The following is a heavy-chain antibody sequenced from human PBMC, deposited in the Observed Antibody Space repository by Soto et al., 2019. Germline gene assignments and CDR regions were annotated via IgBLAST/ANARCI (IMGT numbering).Heavy chain of an antibody. J-gene: IGHJ5*02. CDR2: IIPIFGTA. CDR3: ARGLGPYVGNSRTWFDP. CDR1: GGNFLRDS. Sequence: VASVKVSCKASGGNFLRDSISWVRQAPGQGLEWMGGIIPIFGTANFAQMFQGRVTITADKSTSTAYMELSRLRSEDTAVYYCARGLGPYVGNSRTWFDPCGQGTLVTVSS. V-gene: IGHV1-69*06. D-gene: IGHD3-16*01.